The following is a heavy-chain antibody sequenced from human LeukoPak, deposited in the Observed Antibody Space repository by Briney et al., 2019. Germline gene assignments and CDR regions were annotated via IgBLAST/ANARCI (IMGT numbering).Heavy chain of an antibody. CDR2: IYNSGST. V-gene: IGHV4-59*08. Sequence: SETLSLTCTVSGGSISTYYWSWIRQSPGKGLEWIGYIYNSGSTNYNPSLKSRVTISVDTSKNQFSLKLSSVTAADTAVYYCARRSYSSGYNYFDYWGQGTLVTVSS. D-gene: IGHD3-22*01. CDR1: GGSISTYY. CDR3: ARRSYSSGYNYFDY. J-gene: IGHJ4*02.